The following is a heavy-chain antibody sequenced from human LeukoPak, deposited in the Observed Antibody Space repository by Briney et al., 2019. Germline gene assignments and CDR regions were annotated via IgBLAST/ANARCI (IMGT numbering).Heavy chain of an antibody. CDR2: INAYNGNT. V-gene: IGHV1-18*01. J-gene: IGHJ4*02. D-gene: IGHD3-3*01. Sequence: ASVKVSCKTSGYTFTDYGISWVRQAPGQRLEWMGWINAYNGNTNYAQKLQGRVTVTTDTSTNTAYLELRSLGSDDTAVYYCARDLSDSTIFGVVPDYWGQGTLVTVSS. CDR1: GYTFTDYG. CDR3: ARDLSDSTIFGVVPDY.